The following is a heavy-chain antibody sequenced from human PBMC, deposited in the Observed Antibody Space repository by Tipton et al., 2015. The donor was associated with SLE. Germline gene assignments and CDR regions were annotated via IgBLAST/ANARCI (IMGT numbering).Heavy chain of an antibody. CDR3: ARGISSGWWNY. J-gene: IGHJ4*02. D-gene: IGHD6-19*01. Sequence: TLSLTCSVSGGSVSTSRYYWGWIRQPPGKGLEWIAEMHHGGNIHYNPSLKSRVTLSVDTSKRQFSLKVTSVTAADTAVYYCARGISSGWWNYWGQGNLVTVSS. V-gene: IGHV4-39*07. CDR2: MHHGGNI. CDR1: GGSVSTSRYY.